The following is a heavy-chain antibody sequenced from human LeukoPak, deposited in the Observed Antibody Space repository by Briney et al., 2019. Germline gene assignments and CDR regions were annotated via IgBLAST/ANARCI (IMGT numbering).Heavy chain of an antibody. Sequence: SVNVSCKASGYTFTGYYMHWVRQAPGQGLEWMGWINPNSGGTNYAQKFQGRVTMTRDTSISTAYMELSRLRSDDTAVYYCARSRWLQPLDYWGQGTLVAVSS. D-gene: IGHD5-24*01. V-gene: IGHV1-2*02. CDR1: GYTFTGYY. CDR3: ARSRWLQPLDY. J-gene: IGHJ4*02. CDR2: INPNSGGT.